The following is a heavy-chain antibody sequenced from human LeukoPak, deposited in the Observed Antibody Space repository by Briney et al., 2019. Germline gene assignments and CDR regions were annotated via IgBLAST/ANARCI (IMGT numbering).Heavy chain of an antibody. CDR3: ARDSVHRGPYYDFWSGYPDAAFDI. CDR2: INHSGST. V-gene: IGHV4-34*01. J-gene: IGHJ3*02. CDR1: GGSFSGYY. D-gene: IGHD3-3*01. Sequence: PSETLSLTCAVYGGSFSGYYWSWIRQPPGKGLEWIGEINHSGSTNYNPSLKSRVTISVDTSKNQFSLKLSSVTAADTAVHYCARDSVHRGPYYDFWSGYPDAAFDIWGQGTMVTISS.